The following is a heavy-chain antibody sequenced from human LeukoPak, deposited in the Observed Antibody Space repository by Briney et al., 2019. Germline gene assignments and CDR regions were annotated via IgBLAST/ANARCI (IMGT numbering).Heavy chain of an antibody. CDR2: IYHSGST. CDR3: ARDGPEAFDI. J-gene: IGHJ3*02. V-gene: IGHV4-30-2*01. Sequence: PSQTLSLTCTVSGGSISSGGYYWSWIRQPPGKGLEWIGYIYHSGSTYYNPSLKSRVTISVDRSKNQFSLKLSSVTAADTAVYYCARDGPEAFDIWGQGTMVTVSS. CDR1: GGSISSGGYY.